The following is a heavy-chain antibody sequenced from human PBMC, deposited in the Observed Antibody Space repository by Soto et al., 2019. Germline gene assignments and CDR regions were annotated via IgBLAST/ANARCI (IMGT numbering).Heavy chain of an antibody. CDR1: GFTFRSYT. CDR3: ASLVAAPSSFSSYYYGMDV. CDR2: ISSSSSDI. J-gene: IGHJ6*02. Sequence: PGGSLRLSCAASGFTFRSYTMDRVRQAPGKGLEWVSSISSSSSDIYYADSVKGRFTVSRDNAKNSLYLQMNSLRAEDAAVYYCASLVAAPSSFSSYYYGMDVWGQGTTVTVS. V-gene: IGHV3-21*01. D-gene: IGHD6-6*01.